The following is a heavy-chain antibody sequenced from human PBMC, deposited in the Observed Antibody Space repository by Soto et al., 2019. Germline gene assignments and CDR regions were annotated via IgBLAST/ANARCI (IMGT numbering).Heavy chain of an antibody. V-gene: IGHV1-8*01. CDR1: VYTFTSYD. J-gene: IGHJ6*02. CDR3: ARGGDIVVVVAASGYGMDV. D-gene: IGHD2-15*01. CDR2: MNPNSGNT. Sequence: GXSVKVSCKASVYTFTSYDINWVRQATGQGLEWMGWMNPNSGNTGYAQKFQGRVTMTRNTSISTAYMEPSSLRSEDTAVYYCARGGDIVVVVAASGYGMDVWGQGTTVTVSS.